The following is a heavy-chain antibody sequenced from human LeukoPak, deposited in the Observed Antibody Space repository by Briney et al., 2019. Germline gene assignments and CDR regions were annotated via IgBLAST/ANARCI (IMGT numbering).Heavy chain of an antibody. D-gene: IGHD1-26*01. V-gene: IGHV1-69*05. CDR1: GYTFTSYG. CDR3: TIVGATQDY. Sequence: ASVKVSCKASGYTFTSYGISWVRQAPGQGLEWMGGIIPIFGTANYAQKFQGRVTITTDESTSTAYMELSSLRSEDTAVYYCTIVGATQDYWGQGTLVTVSS. CDR2: IIPIFGTA. J-gene: IGHJ4*02.